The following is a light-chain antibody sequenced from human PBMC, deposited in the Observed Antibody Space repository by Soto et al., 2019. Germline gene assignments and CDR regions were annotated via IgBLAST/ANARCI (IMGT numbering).Light chain of an antibody. J-gene: IGKJ2*01. V-gene: IGKV3-20*01. CDR3: WQYSNSSPYT. CDR2: GAS. Sequence: EIVLTQSPGTLSLSPGERATLSCRASQSVSSSYFAWYQQKPGQAPRLLIYGASNRATDIPDRFSGSGCGTAYSLTISRREPEDFVVFYCWQYSNSSPYTFGQGTKLEIK. CDR1: QSVSSSY.